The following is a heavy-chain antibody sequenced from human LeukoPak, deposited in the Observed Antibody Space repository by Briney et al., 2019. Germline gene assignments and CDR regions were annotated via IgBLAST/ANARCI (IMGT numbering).Heavy chain of an antibody. V-gene: IGHV3-74*01. Sequence: PGGSLRLSCAASGFAFSSYWMHWVRQAPGKGLEWVSRINNDGSYSGYADSVKGRFTISRDNAKNTLYLQMNSLRAEDTAVYYCAIYNWSTAFDYWGQGTLVTVSS. J-gene: IGHJ4*02. CDR3: AIYNWSTAFDY. D-gene: IGHD1-20*01. CDR1: GFAFSSYW. CDR2: INNDGSYS.